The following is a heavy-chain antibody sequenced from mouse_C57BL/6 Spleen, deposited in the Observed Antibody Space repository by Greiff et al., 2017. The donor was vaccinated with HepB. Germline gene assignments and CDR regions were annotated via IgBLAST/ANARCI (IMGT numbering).Heavy chain of an antibody. V-gene: IGHV1-42*01. CDR3: ANYYGNYYAMDY. J-gene: IGHJ4*01. Sequence: EVQGVESGPELVKPGASVKISCKASGYSFTGYYMNWVKQSPEKSLEWIGEINPSTGGTTYNQKFKAKATLTVDKSSSTAYMQLKSLTSEDSAVYYCANYYGNYYAMDYWGQGTSVTVSS. D-gene: IGHD1-1*01. CDR2: INPSTGGT. CDR1: GYSFTGYY.